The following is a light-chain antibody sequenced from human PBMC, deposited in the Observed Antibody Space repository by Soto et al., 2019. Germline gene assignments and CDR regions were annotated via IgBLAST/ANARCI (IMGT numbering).Light chain of an antibody. CDR3: QQYGRSPWT. Sequence: EIVLTQSPGTLSLSPGDRATLSCRASQSVSNSYLAWYQQKHGQAPRLLIYGASRRATGIPDRFSGSGSGTDFTLTISRPEPEDVAVFYCQQYGRSPWTFGQGTKVEVK. CDR2: GAS. V-gene: IGKV3-20*01. J-gene: IGKJ1*01. CDR1: QSVSNSY.